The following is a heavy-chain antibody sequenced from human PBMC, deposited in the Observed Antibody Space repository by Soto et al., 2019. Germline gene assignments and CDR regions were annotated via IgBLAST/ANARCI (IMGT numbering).Heavy chain of an antibody. CDR2: ISSSSSTI. V-gene: IGHV3-48*01. J-gene: IGHJ3*02. Sequence: PGGSLRLSCAASGFTFSSYSMNWVRQAPGKGLEWVSYISSSSSTIYYADSVKGRFTISRDNAKNSLYLQMNSLRAEDTAVYYCARGQYGDYGAAAFDIWGQGTMVTGSS. CDR1: GFTFSSYS. D-gene: IGHD4-17*01. CDR3: ARGQYGDYGAAAFDI.